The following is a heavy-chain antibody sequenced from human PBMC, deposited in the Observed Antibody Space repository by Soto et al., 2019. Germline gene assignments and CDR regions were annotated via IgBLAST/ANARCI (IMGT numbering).Heavy chain of an antibody. CDR3: ARDTCPDY. CDR2: ISYDGSNK. V-gene: IGHV3-30-3*01. CDR1: GFTFSSYA. Sequence: QVQLVESGGSVVQPGRSLRLSCAASGFTFSSYAMHWVRQAPGKGLEWVAVISYDGSNKYYADSVKGRFTISRDNSKNTLYLQMNSLRAEDTAVYYCARDTCPDYWGQGTLVTVSS. J-gene: IGHJ4*02.